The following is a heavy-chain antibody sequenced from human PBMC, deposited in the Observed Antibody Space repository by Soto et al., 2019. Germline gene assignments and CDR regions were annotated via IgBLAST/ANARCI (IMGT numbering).Heavy chain of an antibody. CDR3: AKDRRAGGNSAFYFDF. Sequence: PGGSLRPSCAASGFKFSSYAMSWVRQAPGKGLEWVSLISATGGGTYYADSVKGRFTISRDNSDNTLYLQVHSLRAEDTAVYYCAKDRRAGGNSAFYFDFWGQGAQVTVSS. D-gene: IGHD3-16*01. CDR2: ISATGGGT. V-gene: IGHV3-23*01. J-gene: IGHJ5*01. CDR1: GFKFSSYA.